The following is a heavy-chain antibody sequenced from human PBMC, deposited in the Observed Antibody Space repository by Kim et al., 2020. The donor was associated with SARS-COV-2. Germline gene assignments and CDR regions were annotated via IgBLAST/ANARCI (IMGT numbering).Heavy chain of an antibody. V-gene: IGHV3-30-3*01. J-gene: IGHJ6*02. CDR2: ISYDGSNK. D-gene: IGHD3-10*01. CDR3: ARDAWSRLRGLTYSYYGMAV. Sequence: GGSLRLSCAASGFTFSSCAIHWVRQAPGKGLEWVAVISYDGSNKNYADSVKGRFTISRDNSKNTLYLQMNSLRAEDTALYYCARDAWSRLRGLTYSYYGMAVWGPGATVTAS. CDR1: GFTFSSCA.